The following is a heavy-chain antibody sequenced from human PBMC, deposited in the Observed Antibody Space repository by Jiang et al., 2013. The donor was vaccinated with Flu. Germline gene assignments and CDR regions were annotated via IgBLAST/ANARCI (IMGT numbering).Heavy chain of an antibody. CDR3: AKNSYYDNTGYLKY. V-gene: IGHV3-23*01. D-gene: IGHD3-22*01. J-gene: IGHJ4*02. Sequence: SGFTLSDSAASWVRQAPGKGLECVSTISGTGSRTYYADSVKGRFTISRDNSKNTLYLQMSSLRSEDTAIYYCAKNSYYDNTGYLKYWGQGTPVTVSS. CDR1: GFTLSDSA. CDR2: ISGTGSRT.